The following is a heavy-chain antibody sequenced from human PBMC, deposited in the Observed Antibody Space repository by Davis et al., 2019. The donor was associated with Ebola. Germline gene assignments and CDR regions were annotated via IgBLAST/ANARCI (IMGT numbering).Heavy chain of an antibody. J-gene: IGHJ4*02. CDR2: ISGSGGST. CDR1: GFTFSSYA. CDR3: AVDSSGFI. V-gene: IGHV3-23*01. D-gene: IGHD3-22*01. Sequence: GESLKISCAASGFTFSSYAMSWVRQAPGKGLEWVSAISGSGGSTYYADSVKGRFTISRDNSKNTLYLQMNSLRAEDTAVYYCAVDSSGFIWGQGTLVTVSS.